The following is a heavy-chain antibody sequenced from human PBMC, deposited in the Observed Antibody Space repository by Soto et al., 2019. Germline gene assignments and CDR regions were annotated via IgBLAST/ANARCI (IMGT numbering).Heavy chain of an antibody. J-gene: IGHJ4*02. CDR3: AREGGDFVQVPYY. V-gene: IGHV4-30-4*08. CDR1: GVSINMGDYA. CDR2: IYYNGDT. D-gene: IGHD3-3*01. Sequence: TLSLSCSVSGVSINMGDYAWSRIRQSPGRGLEWIGSIYYNGDTNYNPSLGSRVAMSVDTSKNQFFLDLQSVVAADTAVYFCAREGGDFVQVPYYWGQGTMVTLSS.